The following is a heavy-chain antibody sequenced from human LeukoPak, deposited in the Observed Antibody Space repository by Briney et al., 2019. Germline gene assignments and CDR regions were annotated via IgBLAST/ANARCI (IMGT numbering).Heavy chain of an antibody. J-gene: IGHJ4*02. D-gene: IGHD6-19*01. V-gene: IGHV3-74*01. CDR2: LNSDGSSI. Sequence: GGSLRLSCAASGFTFSSSWMHWVRQVPGKGLVWVSRLNSDGSSINYADSAKGRFTISRDNAENTLYLQMNSLRVEDTAVYYCARGVAGTLDYWGQGTLVTVSS. CDR1: GFTFSSSW. CDR3: ARGVAGTLDY.